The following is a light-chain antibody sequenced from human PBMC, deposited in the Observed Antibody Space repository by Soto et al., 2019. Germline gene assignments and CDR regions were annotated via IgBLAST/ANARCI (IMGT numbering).Light chain of an antibody. CDR3: QQYSSPPRT. J-gene: IGKJ1*01. CDR1: QSVSSY. CDR2: GAS. Sequence: EIVLTQSPGSLSLSPGERATLSCRASQSVSSYLAWNQQKPGQAPRLLIYGASSRATGFPDSFSGSGSGTDFSLTISRLEPEDSAVYYCQQYSSPPRTFGQGTKVEIK. V-gene: IGKV3-20*01.